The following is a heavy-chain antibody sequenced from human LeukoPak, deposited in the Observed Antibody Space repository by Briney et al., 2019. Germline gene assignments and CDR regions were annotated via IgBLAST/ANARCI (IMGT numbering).Heavy chain of an antibody. D-gene: IGHD3-10*01. CDR1: GYTFTSYD. V-gene: IGHV1-8*01. J-gene: IGHJ4*02. CDR3: ARGTYYYGSGSYSGYYFDY. Sequence: ASVKVSCKASGYTFTSYDINWVRQATGQGLEWMGWMNPNSGNTGYAQKFQGRVTMTRNTSISTAYMELSSLRSEDTAVYYCARGTYYYGSGSYSGYYFDYWGQGTLVTVSP. CDR2: MNPNSGNT.